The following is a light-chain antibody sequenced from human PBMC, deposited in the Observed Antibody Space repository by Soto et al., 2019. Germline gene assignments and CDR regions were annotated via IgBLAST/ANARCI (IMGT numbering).Light chain of an antibody. V-gene: IGKV3-15*01. J-gene: IGKJ1*01. Sequence: EIVMTQSPANLSLFPGGRATLSCRARQRISSNLAWYQHKPGQAPRLLMYGASTRATGIAARFSGSGSGTEFTLTISSLQSEDVAVYYCQQYNDWPRPFGQGTKVDIK. CDR1: QRISSN. CDR3: QQYNDWPRP. CDR2: GAS.